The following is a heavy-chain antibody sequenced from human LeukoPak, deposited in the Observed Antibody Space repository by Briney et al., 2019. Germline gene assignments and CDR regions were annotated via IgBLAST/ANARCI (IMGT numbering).Heavy chain of an antibody. J-gene: IGHJ2*01. V-gene: IGHV3-23*01. Sequence: GGSLRLSCVASGFTFNNYAMTWVRQAPGKGLEWVSAISGSGYSTYYADSVKGRFTISRDNSKNTLYLQMNSLRAEDTAVYYCAKDTASSWWYFDLWGRGTLVTVSS. CDR1: GFTFNNYA. CDR2: ISGSGYST. D-gene: IGHD5-18*01. CDR3: AKDTASSWWYFDL.